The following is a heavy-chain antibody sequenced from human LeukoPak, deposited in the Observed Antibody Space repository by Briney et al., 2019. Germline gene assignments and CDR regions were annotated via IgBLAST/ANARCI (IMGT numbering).Heavy chain of an antibody. J-gene: IGHJ4*02. CDR1: GFTFSNYN. Sequence: GGSLRLSCAASGFTFSNYNMNWVRQAPGKGLEWVAFIRYDGSNKYYADSVKGRFTISRDNSKNTLYLQMNSLRAEDTAVYYCASTVYGDYTPLDYWGQGTLVTVSS. CDR3: ASTVYGDYTPLDY. D-gene: IGHD4-17*01. CDR2: IRYDGSNK. V-gene: IGHV3-30*02.